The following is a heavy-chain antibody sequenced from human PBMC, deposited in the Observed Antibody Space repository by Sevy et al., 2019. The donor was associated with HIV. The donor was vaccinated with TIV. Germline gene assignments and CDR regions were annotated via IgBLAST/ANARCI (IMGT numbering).Heavy chain of an antibody. CDR1: GFMFSTFG. J-gene: IGHJ5*02. CDR3: ARDRFCTYTDCYNWFDP. Sequence: GGSLRLSCAASGFMFSTFGMHWVRQAPGKGLEWVAFISFDGTLEYYADSIKGRFTISRDNSKNTLYLEMSSLRTEDTAVYYCARDRFCTYTDCYNWFDPWRQGTPVTVSS. CDR2: ISFDGTLE. D-gene: IGHD2-8*01. V-gene: IGHV3-30*02.